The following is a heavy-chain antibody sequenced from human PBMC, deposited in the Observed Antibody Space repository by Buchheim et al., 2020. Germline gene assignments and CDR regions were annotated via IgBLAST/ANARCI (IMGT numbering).Heavy chain of an antibody. J-gene: IGHJ4*02. CDR2: INSDGSST. Sequence: EVQLVESGGGLVQPGGSLRLSCAASGFTFSSYWMHWVRQAPGKGLVWVSRINSDGSSTSYADSVKGRFTISRDNAKNTLYLQMNSLRAEDTAVYYCARDSRRDRMGYCSGGSRYGIDYWGQGTL. D-gene: IGHD2-15*01. V-gene: IGHV3-74*01. CDR3: ARDSRRDRMGYCSGGSRYGIDY. CDR1: GFTFSSYW.